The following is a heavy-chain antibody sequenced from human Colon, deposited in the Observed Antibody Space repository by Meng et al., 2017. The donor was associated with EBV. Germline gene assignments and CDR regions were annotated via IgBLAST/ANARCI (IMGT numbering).Heavy chain of an antibody. D-gene: IGHD2-2*01. Sequence: QHLVPVRVGPSGTWSLPVAVSGGSISTRDGWSWVRQPPGKGLEWIGEIYRGGGTNYNPSFKSRVTISVDTSNNHFSLKLSYVTAADTAVYYCARVRVIPAAVGFDYWGQGTLVTVSS. CDR3: ARVRVIPAAVGFDY. J-gene: IGHJ4*02. V-gene: IGHV4-4*02. CDR2: IYRGGGT. CDR1: GGSISTRDG.